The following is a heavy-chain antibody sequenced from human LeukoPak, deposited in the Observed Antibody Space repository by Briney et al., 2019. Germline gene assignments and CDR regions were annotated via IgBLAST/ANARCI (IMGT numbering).Heavy chain of an antibody. CDR2: IYHSGST. CDR1: GYSISSGYY. D-gene: IGHD1-26*01. V-gene: IGHV4-38-2*02. J-gene: IGHJ4*02. Sequence: SETLSLTCTVSGYSISSGYYWGWIRQPPGKGLEWIGSIYHSGSTYYNPSLKSRVTISVDTSKNQFSLKLSSVTAADTAVYYCARSASGSYYFDYWGQGTLVTVSS. CDR3: ARSASGSYYFDY.